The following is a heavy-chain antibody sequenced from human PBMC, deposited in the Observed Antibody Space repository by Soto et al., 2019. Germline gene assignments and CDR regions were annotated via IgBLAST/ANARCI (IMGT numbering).Heavy chain of an antibody. J-gene: IGHJ6*02. CDR2: IIPIFGTP. CDR1: GGTFSSHA. Sequence: GASVKVSCKASGGTFSSHALSWVRQAPGQGLEWMGGIIPIFGTPHYAQKFQGRVTITADESTSTAYMELSSLRSEDTAVYYCARVTSRAAALYFGMDVWGQGTT. CDR3: ARVTSRAAALYFGMDV. V-gene: IGHV1-69*13. D-gene: IGHD6-13*01.